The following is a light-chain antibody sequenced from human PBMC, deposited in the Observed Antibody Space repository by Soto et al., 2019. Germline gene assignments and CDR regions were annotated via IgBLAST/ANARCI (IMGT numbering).Light chain of an antibody. Sequence: QSVLTQPPSVSGAPGQRVTISCTGSSSNIGAGYDVHWYQQLPGTAPKLLIFSTHQRPSGVPDRFSGSKSDTSASLAISGLQSEDEADYYCAAWDDSLNGWVFGGGTKVTVL. CDR2: STH. CDR1: SSNIGAGYD. V-gene: IGLV1-40*01. J-gene: IGLJ3*02. CDR3: AAWDDSLNGWV.